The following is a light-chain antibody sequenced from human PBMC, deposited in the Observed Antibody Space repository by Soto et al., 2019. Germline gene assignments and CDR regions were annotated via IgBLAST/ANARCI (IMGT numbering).Light chain of an antibody. V-gene: IGKV1-5*01. CDR1: QSINTW. CDR3: QQYNTYET. J-gene: IGKJ1*01. CDR2: DAS. Sequence: DIQMTQSPSTLSGSVGDRGTITCRASQSINTWLAWYQQKPGKAPKFLIYDASTLASGVPSRFSGSGSGTEFTLTINSLQPDDFATYYCQQYNTYETFGQGTKVEIK.